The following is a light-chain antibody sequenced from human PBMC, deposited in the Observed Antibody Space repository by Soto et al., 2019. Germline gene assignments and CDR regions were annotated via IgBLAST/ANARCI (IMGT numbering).Light chain of an antibody. CDR3: TSYTSTSTYV. CDR2: DVT. CDR1: SSDVGAYNY. V-gene: IGLV2-14*01. J-gene: IGLJ1*01. Sequence: QSVLTQPASVSGPPGQSITISCTGTSSDVGAYNYVSWYQHHPGKAPRLVIYDVTNRPSGISDRFSGSKSGNTASLTISGRLAEDEADYYCTSYTSTSTYVFGTGTKVTVL.